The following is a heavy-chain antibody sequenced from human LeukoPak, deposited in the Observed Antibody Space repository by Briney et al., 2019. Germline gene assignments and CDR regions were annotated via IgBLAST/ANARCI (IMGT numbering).Heavy chain of an antibody. CDR3: AKNVNRGYDILTGYYGDAFDI. CDR2: ISGSGGST. Sequence: GGSLRLSCAASGFTFSSYAMSWVRQAPGKGLEWVSAISGSGGSTYYADSVKGRFTISRDNSKNTLYLQMNSLRAEDTAVYYCAKNVNRGYDILTGYYGDAFDIWGQGTMVTVSS. J-gene: IGHJ3*02. V-gene: IGHV3-23*01. D-gene: IGHD3-9*01. CDR1: GFTFSSYA.